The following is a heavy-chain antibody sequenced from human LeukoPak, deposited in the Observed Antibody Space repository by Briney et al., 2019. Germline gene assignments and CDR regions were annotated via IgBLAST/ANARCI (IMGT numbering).Heavy chain of an antibody. Sequence: GGSLRLSCAASGFTFKNSAMSWVRQAPGRGLEWVSTISGSRDNSYYADSVKGRFTISRDNAKNSLYLQMNSLRAEDTAVYYCARDRGYVSWGQGTLVTVSS. D-gene: IGHD3-16*01. V-gene: IGHV3-23*01. CDR1: GFTFKNSA. CDR3: ARDRGYVS. CDR2: ISGSRDNS. J-gene: IGHJ5*02.